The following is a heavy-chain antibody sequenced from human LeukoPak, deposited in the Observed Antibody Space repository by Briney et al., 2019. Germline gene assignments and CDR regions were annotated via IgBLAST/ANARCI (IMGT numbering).Heavy chain of an antibody. CDR2: ISGSGGST. CDR3: AKFGLRGSREYYFDY. J-gene: IGHJ4*02. CDR1: GFTFSSYA. V-gene: IGHV3-23*01. D-gene: IGHD2-15*01. Sequence: PGGSLRLSCAASGFTFSSYAMSWVRQAPGKGLEWVSAISGSGGSTYYADSVKGRFTISRDNSKNTLYLQMNSLRAEDTAVYYCAKFGLRGSREYYFDYWGQGTLVTVSS.